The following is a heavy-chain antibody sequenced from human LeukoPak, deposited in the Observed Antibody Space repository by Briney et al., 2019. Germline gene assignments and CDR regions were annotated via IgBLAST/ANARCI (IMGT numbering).Heavy chain of an antibody. CDR1: GGSISSYY. D-gene: IGHD2-21*02. V-gene: IGHV4-59*12. Sequence: PSETLSLTCTVSGGSISSYYWSWIRQPPGKGLEWIGYIYYSGSTNYNPSLKSRVTISVDTSKNQFSLKLSSVTAADTALYYCARNGVTAGARNYYYYMDVWGKGTTVTVSS. CDR3: ARNGVTAGARNYYYYMDV. J-gene: IGHJ6*03. CDR2: IYYSGST.